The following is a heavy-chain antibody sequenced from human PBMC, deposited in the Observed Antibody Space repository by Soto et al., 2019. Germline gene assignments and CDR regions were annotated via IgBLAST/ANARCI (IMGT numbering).Heavy chain of an antibody. V-gene: IGHV3-72*01. Sequence: PGGSLRLSCAAAGFTFSDHYMDWVRQAPGKGLEWVCRVRDKANGYTTEYAASVKGRFTISRDDSKNFLDLQMNSLKTEDTAVYYCARGSALKREFDYWGQGIQVTVSS. CDR1: GFTFSDHY. CDR3: ARGSALKREFDY. J-gene: IGHJ4*02. CDR2: VRDKANGYTT.